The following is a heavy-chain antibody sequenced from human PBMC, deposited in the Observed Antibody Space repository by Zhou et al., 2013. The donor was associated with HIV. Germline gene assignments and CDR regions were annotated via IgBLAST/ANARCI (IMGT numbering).Heavy chain of an antibody. Sequence: QVQLVQSGAEVKKPGASVKVSCKTSGYTFTGYYMHWVRQAPGQGLEWMGWFNPNSGGTNLPQKFQGRVTMTREASFSTAYMELTRLRSDDTAMYYCAKSRIVGAKSPFEHWGQGTLVTVSS. CDR1: GYTFTGYY. CDR3: AKSRIVGAKSPFEH. J-gene: IGHJ4*02. CDR2: FNPNSGGT. D-gene: IGHD1-26*01. V-gene: IGHV1-2*02.